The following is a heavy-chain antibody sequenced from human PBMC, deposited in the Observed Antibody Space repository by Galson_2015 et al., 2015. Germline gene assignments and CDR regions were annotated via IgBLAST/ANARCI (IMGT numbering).Heavy chain of an antibody. Sequence: SVKVCCKASGYTFTSYGISWVRQAPGQGLEWMGWISAYNGNTNYAQKLQGRVTMTTDTSTSTDYMELRSLRSDDTAVYYCARSKAAAGRYYSWFDPWGQGTLVPVYS. CDR1: GYTFTSYG. J-gene: IGHJ5*02. CDR3: ARSKAAAGRYYSWFDP. V-gene: IGHV1-18*04. CDR2: ISAYNGNT. D-gene: IGHD6-13*01.